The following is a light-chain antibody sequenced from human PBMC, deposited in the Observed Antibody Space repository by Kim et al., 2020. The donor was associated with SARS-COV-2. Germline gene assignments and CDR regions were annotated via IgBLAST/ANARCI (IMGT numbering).Light chain of an antibody. CDR2: AAS. CDR1: QSISSY. V-gene: IGKV1-39*01. CDR3: QQSYSTPTWT. J-gene: IGKJ1*01. Sequence: DIQMTQSPCSLSASVGDRVTISSRASQSISSYLNWYQQKPGKAPNLLIYAASSLQSGVPSRFSGSGSGTGFTLTISSLQPEDFVTYYCQQSYSTPTWTFGQGTKMDIK.